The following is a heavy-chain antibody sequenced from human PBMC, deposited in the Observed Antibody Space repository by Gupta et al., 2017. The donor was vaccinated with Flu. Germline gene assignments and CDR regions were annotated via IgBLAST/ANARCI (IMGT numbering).Heavy chain of an antibody. V-gene: IGHV3-48*03. D-gene: IGHD3-16*01. Sequence: MNWVRQAPGKGREWVSYISSSGSLIYYADSVKGRFTISRDNAKNSLYLQMNSLRAEDTAVYCCASSRGGFDYWGQGTMVTV. CDR2: ISSSGSLI. J-gene: IGHJ4*02. CDR3: ASSRGGFDY.